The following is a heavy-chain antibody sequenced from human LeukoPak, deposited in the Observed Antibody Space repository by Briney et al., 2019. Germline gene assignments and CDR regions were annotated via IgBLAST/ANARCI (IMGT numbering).Heavy chain of an antibody. CDR3: ATLPLTTLRWALDY. CDR2: ISYDGSNK. J-gene: IGHJ4*02. D-gene: IGHD4-23*01. V-gene: IGHV3-30*04. CDR1: GFTFSSYA. Sequence: GRSLRLSCAASGFTFSSYAMHWVRQAPGKGLEWVAVISYDGSNKYYADSVKGRFTISRDNSKNTLYLQMNSLRAEDTAVYYCATLPLTTLRWALDYWGQATLVTVSS.